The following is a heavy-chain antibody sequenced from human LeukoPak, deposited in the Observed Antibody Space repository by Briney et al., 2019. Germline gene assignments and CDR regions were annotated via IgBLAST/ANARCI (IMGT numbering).Heavy chain of an antibody. Sequence: GSLRLSCVVSGFTFSSYAMSWVRQAPGKGPEWVSGISARDGSTYYADSVMGRFTISRDSSKNTLYLQMNSLRAEDTAVYYCAKGKGVVGNPYLDYWGQGTLVTVSP. D-gene: IGHD3-3*01. V-gene: IGHV3-23*01. CDR3: AKGKGVVGNPYLDY. CDR1: GFTFSSYA. J-gene: IGHJ4*02. CDR2: ISARDGST.